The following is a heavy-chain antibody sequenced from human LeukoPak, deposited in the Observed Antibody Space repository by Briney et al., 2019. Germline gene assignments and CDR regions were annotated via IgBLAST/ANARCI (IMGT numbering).Heavy chain of an antibody. CDR3: ARGRQEISMIIVVMTAVSYYLDA. V-gene: IGHV4-34*01. Sequence: SETLALTCAVYGESFSGYYWTWIRQSPGKGLEWIGVINAGGSTYFNPSLKSRLTISRDTSKNQFSLRLRSVTAADTGIYYCARGRQEISMIIVVMTAVSYYLDAWGKGTTVTVS. CDR1: GESFSGYY. CDR2: INAGGST. J-gene: IGHJ6*03. D-gene: IGHD3-22*01.